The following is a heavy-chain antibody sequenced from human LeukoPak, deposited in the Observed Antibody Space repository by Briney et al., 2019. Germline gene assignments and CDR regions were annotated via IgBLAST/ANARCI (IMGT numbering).Heavy chain of an antibody. CDR3: ARYGCSSNSCFYYYYYYMDV. D-gene: IGHD2-2*01. Sequence: KSSETLSLTCAVSGYSISSGYYWGWIRQPPGKGLEWIGSIYHSGSTYYNPSLKSRVTISVDTSKNQFSLKLSSVTAADTAVYYCARYGCSSNSCFYYYYYYMDVWGKGTTVTVSS. CDR1: GYSISSGYY. V-gene: IGHV4-38-2*01. J-gene: IGHJ6*03. CDR2: IYHSGST.